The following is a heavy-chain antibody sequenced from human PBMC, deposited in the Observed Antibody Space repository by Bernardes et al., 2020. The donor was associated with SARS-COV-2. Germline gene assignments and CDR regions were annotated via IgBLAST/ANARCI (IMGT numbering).Heavy chain of an antibody. CDR1: GYTFTSYG. Sequence: ASVKVSCKASGYTFTSYGISWVRQAPGQGLEWMGWISAYNGNTNYAQKLQGRVTITTDTSTSTAYMELRSLRSDDTAVYYCASSQWTTVTPGGGAYYYYYYGMDVWGQGTTVTVSS. V-gene: IGHV1-18*01. CDR3: ASSQWTTVTPGGGAYYYYYYGMDV. J-gene: IGHJ6*02. D-gene: IGHD4-17*01. CDR2: ISAYNGNT.